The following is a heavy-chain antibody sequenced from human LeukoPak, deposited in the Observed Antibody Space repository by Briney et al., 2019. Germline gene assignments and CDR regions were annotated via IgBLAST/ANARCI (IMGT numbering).Heavy chain of an antibody. Sequence: GGSLRLSCAASGFTVSSNYMSWVRQAPGKGLEWVSVIYSGGSTYYADSVKGRFTISRDNSKNTLYLQMNSLRAEDTAAYYCARAPYPRSGYSYGSQFKWGQGTLVTVSS. CDR1: GFTVSSNY. J-gene: IGHJ4*02. D-gene: IGHD5-18*01. CDR2: IYSGGST. CDR3: ARAPYPRSGYSYGSQFK. V-gene: IGHV3-53*01.